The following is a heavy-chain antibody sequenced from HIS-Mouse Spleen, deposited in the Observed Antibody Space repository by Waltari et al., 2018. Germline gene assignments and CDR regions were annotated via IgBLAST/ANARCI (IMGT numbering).Heavy chain of an antibody. CDR2: INSDGSST. CDR1: GFTFISDW. D-gene: IGHD1-26*01. Sequence: EVQLVESGGGLVQPGGSLRLSCAASGFTFISDWTHWVRQGPGKGLVWVSRINSDGSSTSYADSVKGRFTISRDNAKNTLYLQMNSLRAEDTAVYYCARAWELLAFDIWGQGTMVTVSS. J-gene: IGHJ3*02. CDR3: ARAWELLAFDI. V-gene: IGHV3-74*01.